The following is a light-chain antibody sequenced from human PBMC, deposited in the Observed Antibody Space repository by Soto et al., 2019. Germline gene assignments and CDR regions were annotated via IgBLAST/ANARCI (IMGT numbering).Light chain of an antibody. CDR1: SSDVGAYNY. CDR2: EVS. CDR3: SSYTTSTLVV. V-gene: IGLV2-14*01. Sequence: QSALTQPASVSGSPGQSITISCTGTSSDVGAYNYVSWYQQHPGKAPKLIIYEVSNRPSGVSNRFSGSKSGNTASLTISGLQAEDEADYYCSSYTTSTLVVFGGGTKLTVL. J-gene: IGLJ2*01.